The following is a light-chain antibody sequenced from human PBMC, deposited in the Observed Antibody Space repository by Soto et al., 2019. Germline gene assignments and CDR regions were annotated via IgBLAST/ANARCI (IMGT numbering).Light chain of an antibody. Sequence: QSALTQPASVSGSPGQSITISCTGTSRDIGSYNVVSWYQHYPGKAPKLMIYEGSKRPSGVSNRFSASKSGNTASLTISGLQAEDEADYYCCSYAGSTWVFGGGTQVTVL. J-gene: IGLJ3*02. CDR2: EGS. CDR1: SRDIGSYNV. V-gene: IGLV2-23*01. CDR3: CSYAGSTWV.